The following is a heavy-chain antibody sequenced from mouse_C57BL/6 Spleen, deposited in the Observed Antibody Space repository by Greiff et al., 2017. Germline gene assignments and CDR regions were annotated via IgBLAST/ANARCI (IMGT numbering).Heavy chain of an antibody. CDR2: INPNNGGT. D-gene: IGHD2-1*01. Sequence: EVQLQQSGPELVKPGASVKISCKASGYTFTDYYMNWVKQSHGKSLEWIGDINPNNGGTSYSQKFKGKATLTVDKSSSTAYMELRSLTSEDSAVYYCARYGTPFDYWGQGTTLTVSS. J-gene: IGHJ2*01. CDR1: GYTFTDYY. CDR3: ARYGTPFDY. V-gene: IGHV1-26*01.